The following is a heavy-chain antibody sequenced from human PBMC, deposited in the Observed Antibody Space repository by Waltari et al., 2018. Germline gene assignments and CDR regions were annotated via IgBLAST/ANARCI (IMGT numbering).Heavy chain of an antibody. Sequence: QVQLQESGPGLVKPSGTLSVTCAVSGDSISGNYWWSWVRQSPGKGLEWIGQIHGSGRSNYNPSLGSRASVSIDTSKNHFSLKVISATAADTAVYYCARDRGRGLFLDSWGQGTLVTVSP. CDR2: IHGSGRS. D-gene: IGHD2-15*01. CDR1: GDSISGNYW. CDR3: ARDRGRGLFLDS. J-gene: IGHJ4*02. V-gene: IGHV4-4*02.